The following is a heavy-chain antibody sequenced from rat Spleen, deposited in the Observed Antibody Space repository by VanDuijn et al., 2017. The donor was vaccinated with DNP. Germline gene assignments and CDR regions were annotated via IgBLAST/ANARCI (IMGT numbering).Heavy chain of an antibody. Sequence: EVKLVESGGGLVQPGRSLKLSCAASGFNFNDFWMGWVRQAPGKGLDWIGEVNKDSSRINYSPSLKDKFTISRDNAQDTLYLQMNKLGSEDTAIYYCAETVGGYWGQGVMVTVSS. J-gene: IGHJ2*01. V-gene: IGHV4-2*01. CDR3: AETVGGY. CDR1: GFNFNDFW. CDR2: VNKDSSRI.